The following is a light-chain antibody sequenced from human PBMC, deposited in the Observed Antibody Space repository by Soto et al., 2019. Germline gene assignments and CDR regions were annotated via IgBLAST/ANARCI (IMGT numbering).Light chain of an antibody. CDR1: QSISSW. V-gene: IGKV1-5*03. J-gene: IGKJ1*01. CDR3: QQYNDYSWT. CDR2: KAS. Sequence: DIQMTQSPSTLSGSLGDRFTITFRASQSISSWLAWYQQKPGKAPRLLIYKASTLEIGVPSRFSGSGSGTEFTLTISSLQPDDVAIYYCQQYNDYSWTFGQGTKVDIK.